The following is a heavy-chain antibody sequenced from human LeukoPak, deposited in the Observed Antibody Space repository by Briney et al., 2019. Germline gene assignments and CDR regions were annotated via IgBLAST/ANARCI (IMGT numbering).Heavy chain of an antibody. CDR2: INPSSGGT. CDR3: ARDTGSGYDDAFDI. CDR1: GYTFTGYY. V-gene: IGHV1-2*02. J-gene: IGHJ3*02. D-gene: IGHD5-12*01. Sequence: GASVKVSCKASGYTFTGYYMHWVRQAPGQGLEWMGWINPSSGGTNYAQKFQGRVTMTRDTSISTAYMELSRLRSDDTAVYYCARDTGSGYDDAFDIWGQGTMVTVSS.